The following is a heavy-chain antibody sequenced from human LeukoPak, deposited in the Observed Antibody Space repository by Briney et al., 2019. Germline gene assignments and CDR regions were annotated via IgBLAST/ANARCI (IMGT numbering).Heavy chain of an antibody. CDR3: ARRGFGEYRFDY. J-gene: IGHJ4*02. V-gene: IGHV4-4*09. CDR2: IYTSGST. D-gene: IGHD3-10*01. CDR1: GVSINNYF. Sequence: SETLSLTCTVSGVSINNYFWAWIRQPPGKGLEWVGYIYTSGSTNYNPSLKSRVTISVDTSKNQFSLKLSSVTAADTAVYYCARRGFGEYRFDYWGQGTLVTVSS.